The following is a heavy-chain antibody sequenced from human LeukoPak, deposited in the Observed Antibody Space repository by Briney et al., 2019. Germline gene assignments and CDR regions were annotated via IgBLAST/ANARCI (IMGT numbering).Heavy chain of an antibody. CDR3: ARDAMVRGVRGIDY. CDR1: GFTFSSYS. D-gene: IGHD3-10*01. V-gene: IGHV3-21*01. CDR2: ISSSSSYI. J-gene: IGHJ4*02. Sequence: PGGSLRLSCAASGFTFSSYSMNWAPQAPGKGLEWVSSISSSSSYIYYADSVKGRFTISRDNAKNSLYLQMNSLRAEDTAVYYCARDAMVRGVRGIDYWGQGTLVTVSS.